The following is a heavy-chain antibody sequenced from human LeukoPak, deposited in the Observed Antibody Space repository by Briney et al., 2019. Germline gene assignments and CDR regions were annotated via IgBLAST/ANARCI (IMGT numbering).Heavy chain of an antibody. CDR1: GGSFRGYY. D-gene: IGHD3-16*02. CDR2: INHSGNP. CDR3: ARGPNYDYVWGSYRRNFDY. J-gene: IGHJ4*02. Sequence: SETLSLTCAVYGGSFRGYYWRWIRQPPGKGLEWLGEINHSGNPNYHPSLKSRVTISVDPSKNQFSLKLSSVTAADTAVYYCARGPNYDYVWGSYRRNFDYWGQGTLVTVSS. V-gene: IGHV4-34*01.